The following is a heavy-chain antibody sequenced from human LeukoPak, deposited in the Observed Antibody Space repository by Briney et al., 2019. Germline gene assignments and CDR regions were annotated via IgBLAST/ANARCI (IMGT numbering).Heavy chain of an antibody. CDR2: IYPGDSDT. V-gene: IGHV5-51*01. D-gene: IGHD3-10*01. Sequence: GESLKISCKGSGYSFTSYWIGWVRQMPGKGLEWMGIIYPGDSDTRYSPSFQGQVTISADKSISTAYLQWSSLKASDTAMYYCARDGSGSYYLDCYYGMDVWGQGTTVTVSS. CDR1: GYSFTSYW. CDR3: ARDGSGSYYLDCYYGMDV. J-gene: IGHJ6*02.